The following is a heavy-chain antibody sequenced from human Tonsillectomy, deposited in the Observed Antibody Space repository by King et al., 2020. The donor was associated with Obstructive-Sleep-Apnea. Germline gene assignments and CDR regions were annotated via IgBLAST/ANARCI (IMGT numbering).Heavy chain of an antibody. D-gene: IGHD6-13*01. CDR2: TSYDGSNK. Sequence: VQLVESGGGVVQPERSLRLSCAASGFIFSSYGMHWVRQAPGKGLEWVAVTSYDGSNKYYADSVKGRFTISRDNSKNTRYLQMNSLRPEDTAVYYCAKEMIAAAATGGMDVWGQGTTVTVSS. CDR3: AKEMIAAAATGGMDV. V-gene: IGHV3-30*18. CDR1: GFIFSSYG. J-gene: IGHJ6*02.